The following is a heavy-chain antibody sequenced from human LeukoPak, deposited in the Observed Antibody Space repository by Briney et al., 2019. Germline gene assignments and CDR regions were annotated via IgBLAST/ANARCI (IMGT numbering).Heavy chain of an antibody. CDR1: GGTFSSYA. J-gene: IGHJ4*02. Sequence: SMKVSCKASGGTFSSYAISWVRQAPGQGLEWMGGIIPIFGTANYAQKFQGRVTITADESTSTAYMELSSLRSEDTAVYYCAATDYYDSSGYYPHYFDYWGQGTLVTVSS. CDR3: AATDYYDSSGYYPHYFDY. V-gene: IGHV1-69*13. D-gene: IGHD3-22*01. CDR2: IIPIFGTA.